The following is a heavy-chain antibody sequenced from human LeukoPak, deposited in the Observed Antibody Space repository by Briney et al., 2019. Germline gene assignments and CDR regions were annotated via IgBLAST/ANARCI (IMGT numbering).Heavy chain of an antibody. CDR2: IHHSGST. Sequence: SETLSLPCAVSGYSISRGYDWGWIGQSPGKGLEWIGSIHHSGSTFCNSSLKRRVTISVDTSKNQYSLKVSSVTAADTAVYYCARVNWNPDYWGQGSVVPVCS. V-gene: IGHV4-38-2*01. CDR3: ARVNWNPDY. J-gene: IGHJ4*02. CDR1: GYSISRGYD. D-gene: IGHD1-1*01.